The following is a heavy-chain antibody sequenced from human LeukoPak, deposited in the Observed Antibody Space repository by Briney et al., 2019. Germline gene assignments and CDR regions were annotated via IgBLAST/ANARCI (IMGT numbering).Heavy chain of an antibody. V-gene: IGHV3-23*01. CDR3: AKYRGSSSWFPNYYFDY. CDR2: ISGSGGST. Sequence: GGSLRLSCAASGFTFSSYAMSWVRQAPGKGLEGVSAISGSGGSTYYADSVKGRFTISRDNSKNTLYLQMNSLRAEDTAVYYCAKYRGSSSWFPNYYFDYWGQGTLVTVSS. J-gene: IGHJ4*02. D-gene: IGHD1-26*01. CDR1: GFTFSSYA.